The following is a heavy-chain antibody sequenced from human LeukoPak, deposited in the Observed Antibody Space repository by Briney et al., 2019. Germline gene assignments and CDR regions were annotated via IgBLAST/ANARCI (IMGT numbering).Heavy chain of an antibody. Sequence: GESLKISCKGSGYSFTRYWIGWVRQMPGKGLEWMGIIYPGDSDTRYSPSFQGQVTISADKSISTAYLQWSSLKASDTAMYYCARHSSGWYFTGSDAFDIWGQGTMVTVSS. D-gene: IGHD6-19*01. CDR3: ARHSSGWYFTGSDAFDI. CDR1: GYSFTRYW. V-gene: IGHV5-51*01. J-gene: IGHJ3*02. CDR2: IYPGDSDT.